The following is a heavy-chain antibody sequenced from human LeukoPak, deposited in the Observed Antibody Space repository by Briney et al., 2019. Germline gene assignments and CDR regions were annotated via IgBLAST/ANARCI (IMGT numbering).Heavy chain of an antibody. D-gene: IGHD2-8*01. Sequence: PGGSLRLSCAVSGFTFSNYAMSWVRQAPGKGLEWVSTISGNVGSTYYTDSVKGRFTISRDNSKNTLYMQMNSLRAEDTAVYYCAKDHLPHSKIRFWLYADAFDVWGQGTMVTVSS. V-gene: IGHV3-23*01. CDR2: ISGNVGST. CDR3: AKDHLPHSKIRFWLYADAFDV. CDR1: GFTFSNYA. J-gene: IGHJ3*01.